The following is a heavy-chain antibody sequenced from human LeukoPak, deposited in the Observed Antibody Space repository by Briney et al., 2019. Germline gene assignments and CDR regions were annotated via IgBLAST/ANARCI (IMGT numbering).Heavy chain of an antibody. CDR3: ARDLRVPAVPAFDI. V-gene: IGHV3-21*01. CDR1: GFTFSRYS. J-gene: IGHJ3*02. CDR2: ISSSSSNI. Sequence: GGSLRLSCAASGFTFSRYSMKGVSQARGKGLEWVSSISSSSSNIYYADSVKGRFTIYRDNAKNTLYMQMNSLSAEDTAVYYCARDLRVPAVPAFDIWGQGTMVTVSS. D-gene: IGHD2-2*01.